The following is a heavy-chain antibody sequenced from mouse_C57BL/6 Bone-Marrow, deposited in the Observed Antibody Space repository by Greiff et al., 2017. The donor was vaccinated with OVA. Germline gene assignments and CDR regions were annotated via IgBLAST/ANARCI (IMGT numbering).Heavy chain of an antibody. CDR3: GDDFHAMDY. CDR1: GYTFTDYY. D-gene: IGHD2-4*01. CDR2: INPYNGGT. V-gene: IGHV1-19*01. Sequence: VQLQQSGPVLVKPGASVKLSCKASGYTFTDYYMNWVKQSHGKSLEWIGVINPYNGGTSYNQKFKGKATLTADKSSSTAYMELRSLTSEDSAVYFCGDDFHAMDYWGQGTSVTVSS. J-gene: IGHJ4*01.